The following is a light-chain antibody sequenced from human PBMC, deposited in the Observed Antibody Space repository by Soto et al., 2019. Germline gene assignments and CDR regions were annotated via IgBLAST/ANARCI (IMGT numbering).Light chain of an antibody. CDR1: SSDVGGYNF. V-gene: IGLV2-14*01. Sequence: QSALTQPASVSGSPGQSITISCTGSSSDVGGYNFVSWYQHHPGKAPKLIIHEVTNRPSGVSGRFSGSKSGNTAFLTISGLQAEDEAVYYCCSHSSSITWMFGGGTKLTVL. CDR3: CSHSSSITWM. J-gene: IGLJ3*02. CDR2: EVT.